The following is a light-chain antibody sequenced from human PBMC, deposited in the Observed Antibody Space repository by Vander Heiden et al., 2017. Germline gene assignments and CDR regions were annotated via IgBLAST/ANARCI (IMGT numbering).Light chain of an antibody. CDR2: DAS. CDR3: QQYDNLPLT. V-gene: IGKV1-33*01. J-gene: IGKJ4*01. CDR1: QDISNY. Sequence: IHMTHPPSSLSASVGDRATITCQASQDISNYLNWHQQKPGKAPKLLIYDASMLETGVPSRSSGSCSGTDFTFTISILHPEDITKYYCQQYDNLPLTFGGGTKVEIK.